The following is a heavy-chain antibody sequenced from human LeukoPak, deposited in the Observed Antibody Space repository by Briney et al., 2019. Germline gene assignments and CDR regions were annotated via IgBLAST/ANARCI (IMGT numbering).Heavy chain of an antibody. D-gene: IGHD3-10*01. CDR3: ARDGWFGEMPYYFDY. CDR1: GFTFSSYA. CDR2: ISYDGSNK. J-gene: IGHJ4*02. V-gene: IGHV3-30*04. Sequence: GGSLRLSCAASGFTFSSYAMDWVRQAPGKGLEWVAVISYDGSNKYYADSVKGRFTISRDNSKNTLYLQMNSLRAEDTAVYYCARDGWFGEMPYYFDYWGQGTLVTVSS.